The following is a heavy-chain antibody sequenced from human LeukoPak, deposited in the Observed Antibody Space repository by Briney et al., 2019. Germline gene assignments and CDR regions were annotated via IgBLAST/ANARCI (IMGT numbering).Heavy chain of an antibody. J-gene: IGHJ4*02. D-gene: IGHD1-26*01. V-gene: IGHV3-11*01. Sequence: PGGSLRLSCAASGFTFSDYYMGWIRQAPGKGLEWVSYISSSGSTIYYADSVKGRFTISRDNAKNSLYLQMNSLRAEDTAVYYCARDLYSGVPLDYWGQGTLVTVSS. CDR2: ISSSGSTI. CDR1: GFTFSDYY. CDR3: ARDLYSGVPLDY.